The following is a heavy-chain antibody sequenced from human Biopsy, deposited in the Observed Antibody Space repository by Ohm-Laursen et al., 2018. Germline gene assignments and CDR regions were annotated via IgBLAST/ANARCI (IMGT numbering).Heavy chain of an antibody. D-gene: IGHD6-6*01. CDR1: GFSLSSGMC. J-gene: IGHJ6*02. V-gene: IGHV2-70*01. CDR2: IDWDDDE. CDR3: ARFLEYSNSADFYYGMDV. Sequence: TQTLTLTCTFSGFSLSSGMCVTWIRQPPGKALEWLAHIDWDDDEHYSTSLKTRLTISKDTSKNQVVLTMTNMDTVDTATYYCARFLEYSNSADFYYGMDVWGQGTTVTVSS.